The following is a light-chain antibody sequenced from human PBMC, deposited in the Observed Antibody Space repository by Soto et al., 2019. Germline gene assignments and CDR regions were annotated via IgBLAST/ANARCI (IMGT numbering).Light chain of an antibody. CDR2: GAS. Sequence: EIVLTQSPGTLSLSPGERATLSCRASQSVSNNYLAWYQQKPGQAPRLLIYGASSRATGIPDRFSGSGSGTDFTLTISRLEPEDFAVYYCQQYGGSPQTFGQGTKVDIK. CDR1: QSVSNNY. CDR3: QQYGGSPQT. V-gene: IGKV3-20*01. J-gene: IGKJ1*01.